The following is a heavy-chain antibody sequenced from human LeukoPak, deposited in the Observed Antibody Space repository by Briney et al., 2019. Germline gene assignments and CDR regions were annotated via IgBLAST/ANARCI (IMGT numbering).Heavy chain of an antibody. CDR2: INHSGST. CDR3: ARGPDSSGYYPPYFDY. V-gene: IGHV4-34*01. CDR1: GGSFSGYY. D-gene: IGHD3-22*01. Sequence: SETLSLTCAVYGGSFSGYYWSWIRQPPGKGLEWIGEINHSGSTNYNPSLKSRVTISVDTSKNQFSLKLSSVTAADTAVYYCARGPDSSGYYPPYFDYWGQGTLVTVSS. J-gene: IGHJ4*02.